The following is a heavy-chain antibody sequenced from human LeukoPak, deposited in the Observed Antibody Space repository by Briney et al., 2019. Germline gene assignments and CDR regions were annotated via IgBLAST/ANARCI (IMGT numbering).Heavy chain of an antibody. D-gene: IGHD3-10*01. Sequence: SETLSLTCTVSGGSISSYYWSWIRQPPGKGLEWIGYIYYSGSTNYNPSLKSRVTISVDTSKNQFSLKLSSVAAADTAVYYCARSITMVRGVIITESYFDYWGQGTLVTVSS. CDR2: IYYSGST. CDR1: GGSISSYY. J-gene: IGHJ4*02. CDR3: ARSITMVRGVIITESYFDY. V-gene: IGHV4-59*01.